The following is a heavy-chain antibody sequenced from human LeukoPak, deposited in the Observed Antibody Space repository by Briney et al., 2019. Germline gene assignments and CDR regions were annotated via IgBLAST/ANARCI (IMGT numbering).Heavy chain of an antibody. CDR2: INHSGST. V-gene: IGHV4-34*01. J-gene: IGHJ4*02. D-gene: IGHD5-18*01. Sequence: SETLALTCAVYGGSCSGYYWSWIRQPPGKGLEWIGEINHSGSTNYNPSLKSRVTISVDTSKNQFSLKLSSVTAADTAVYYCARERIQLWLDYWGQGTLVTVSS. CDR3: ARERIQLWLDY. CDR1: GGSCSGYY.